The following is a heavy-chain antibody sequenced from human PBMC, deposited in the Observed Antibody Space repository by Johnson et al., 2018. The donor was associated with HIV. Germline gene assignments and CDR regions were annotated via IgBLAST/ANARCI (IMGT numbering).Heavy chain of an antibody. V-gene: IGHV3-15*01. CDR3: TTDLPYCTGGDCYNAFEL. D-gene: IGHD2-8*02. J-gene: IGHJ3*01. Sequence: VRLVETGGGLIQPGGSLRLSCAASGFTVSSNYMSWVRQAPGKGLEWVGRIKSKTDGGTSKTDGGTIDYAAPVKGRFTISRDDSKNTLYLQMNSLKTEDTAVYDGTTDLPYCTGGDCYNAFELWGQGTMVTVSS. CDR2: IKSKTDGGTSKTDGGTI. CDR1: GFTVSSNY.